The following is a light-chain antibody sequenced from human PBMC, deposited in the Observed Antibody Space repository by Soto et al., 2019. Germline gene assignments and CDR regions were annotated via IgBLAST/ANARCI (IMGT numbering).Light chain of an antibody. V-gene: IGKV1-5*01. Sequence: DIQMTQSPSSLSASVGDRVTITCRASQSISVWLAWYQQKPGKAPNLLIYAASALQTGVSSRFSGSGYGTDFALTISNLQPEDFAVYYCQQDYNLPWTFGQGTKVDIK. CDR2: AAS. CDR1: QSISVW. J-gene: IGKJ1*01. CDR3: QQDYNLPWT.